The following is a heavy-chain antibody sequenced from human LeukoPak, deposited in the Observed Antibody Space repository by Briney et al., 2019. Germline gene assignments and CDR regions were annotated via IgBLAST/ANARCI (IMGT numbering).Heavy chain of an antibody. CDR1: GDSINSVFY. Sequence: PSETLSLTCAVSGDSINSVFYWCSLRQPPGKGLEWIGSIFHNENTYYNPSLQSRVTISVDMSKNHFSLRLSSVTTADTAVYYGERVRPDFWSGAYLYRGWFDPWGQGTLVTVSS. V-gene: IGHV4-38-2*01. CDR2: IFHNENT. D-gene: IGHD3-3*01. J-gene: IGHJ5*02. CDR3: ERVRPDFWSGAYLYRGWFDP.